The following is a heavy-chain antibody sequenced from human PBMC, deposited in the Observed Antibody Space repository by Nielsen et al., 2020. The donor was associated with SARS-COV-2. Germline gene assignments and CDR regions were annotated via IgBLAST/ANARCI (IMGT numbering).Heavy chain of an antibody. CDR3: ARDGRWRGFDY. D-gene: IGHD3-3*01. CDR1: CGSISSGGYY. V-gene: IGHV4-31*03. CDR2: IYYSGNT. J-gene: IGHJ4*02. Sequence: SETLSLTFSVSCGSISSGGYYWTSIRQKPGKGLEWIGNIYYSGNTHYNPSLKSRITISLATARNQFSLELTSVTAADTAVYFCARDGRWRGFDYWGQGALVSVSS.